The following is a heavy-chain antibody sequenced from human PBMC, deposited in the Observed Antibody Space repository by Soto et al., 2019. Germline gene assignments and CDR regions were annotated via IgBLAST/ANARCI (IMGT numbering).Heavy chain of an antibody. V-gene: IGHV4-39*01. CDR1: GGSISSSSYY. Sequence: SSETLSLNCTVSGGSISSSSYYWGWIRQPPGKGLEWIGSIYYSGSTYYNTSLKSRVTISVDTSKNQFSLQLSSVTAADTAVYYCARHDKRYYFDYWGQGTLVTVSS. CDR2: IYYSGST. J-gene: IGHJ4*02. CDR3: ARHDKRYYFDY. D-gene: IGHD3-22*01.